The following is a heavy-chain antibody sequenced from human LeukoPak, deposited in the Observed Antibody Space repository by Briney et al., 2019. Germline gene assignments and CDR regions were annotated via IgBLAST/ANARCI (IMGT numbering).Heavy chain of an antibody. D-gene: IGHD5-18*01. CDR2: VYYSEST. Sequence: SETLSLTCTVSGGSINSGGYYWSWIRQLPGKGLEWIGYVYYSESTYYNPSLKSRLTISLDTSKNQFSLKLSSVTAADTAVYYCARNFGGYSYGSTMDSWGQGTLVTVSS. V-gene: IGHV4-31*03. CDR3: ARNFGGYSYGSTMDS. CDR1: GGSINSGGYY. J-gene: IGHJ4*02.